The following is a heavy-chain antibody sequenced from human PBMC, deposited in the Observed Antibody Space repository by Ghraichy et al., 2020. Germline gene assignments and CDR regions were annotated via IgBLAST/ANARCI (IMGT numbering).Heavy chain of an antibody. CDR3: ASYIFDSSGYYYVSPFDI. Sequence: GGSLRLSCAASGFTFSSYWMHWVRQAPGKGLVWVSRINSDGSSTSYADSVKGRFTISRDNAKNTLYLQMNSLRAEDTAVYYCASYIFDSSGYYYVSPFDIWGQGTMVTVSS. CDR1: GFTFSSYW. CDR2: INSDGSST. D-gene: IGHD3-22*01. J-gene: IGHJ3*02. V-gene: IGHV3-74*01.